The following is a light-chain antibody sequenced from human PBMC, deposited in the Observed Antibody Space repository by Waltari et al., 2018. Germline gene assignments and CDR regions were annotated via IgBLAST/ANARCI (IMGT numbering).Light chain of an antibody. V-gene: IGLV2-14*03. CDR3: SAYTRSSTLGV. Sequence: QSALTQPASVSGSPGQSITISCSGTSSDVGGYNYVSWYQQHPGKAPKLMIYDVSNRPSAFSQRFSGSKYGNTSSLTISGLQAEDEAAYYCSAYTRSSTLGVFGGGTKLTVL. J-gene: IGLJ3*02. CDR1: SSDVGGYNY. CDR2: DVS.